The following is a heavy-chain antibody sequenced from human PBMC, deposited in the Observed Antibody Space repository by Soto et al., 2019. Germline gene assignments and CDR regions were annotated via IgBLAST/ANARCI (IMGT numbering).Heavy chain of an antibody. CDR2: IYSGGST. D-gene: IGHD2-15*01. CDR1: GFTVSSNY. V-gene: IGHV3-66*01. J-gene: IGHJ3*02. CDR3: ARSRPAARVVDAFDI. Sequence: GGALRLSCAASGFTVSSNYISWVRQAPGKGLEWVSVIYSGGSTYYADSVKGRFTISRDNSKNTLYLQMNSLRAEDTAVYYCARSRPAARVVDAFDIWGQGTMVTVSS.